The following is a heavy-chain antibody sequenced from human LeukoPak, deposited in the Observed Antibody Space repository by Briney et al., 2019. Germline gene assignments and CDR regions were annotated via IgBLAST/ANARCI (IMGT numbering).Heavy chain of an antibody. V-gene: IGHV3-7*03. CDR1: GFTFGKYW. Sequence: QSGGSLRLSCVASGFTFGKYWMSWVRQAPGKGLEWVANIKLDGSEKNYVDFVKGRFTISRDNTKNSLYLQMNSLRAEDTAVFYCARDQYDTWSRRGNFDSWGQGTLVTVSS. D-gene: IGHD3-3*01. CDR3: ARDQYDTWSRRGNFDS. CDR2: IKLDGSEK. J-gene: IGHJ4*02.